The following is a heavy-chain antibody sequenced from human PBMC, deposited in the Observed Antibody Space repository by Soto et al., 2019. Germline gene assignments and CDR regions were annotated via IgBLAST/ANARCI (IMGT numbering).Heavy chain of an antibody. CDR3: ARGVVPAAMPVYYYYGMDV. V-gene: IGHV5-10-1*01. CDR1: GYSFTSYW. CDR2: IDPSDSYT. Sequence: PGESLKISCXGSGYSFTSYWISWVRQMPGKGLEWMGRIDPSDSYTNYSPSFQGHVTISADKSISTAYLQWSSLKASDTAMYYCARGVVPAAMPVYYYYGMDVWGQGTTVTVSS. D-gene: IGHD2-2*01. J-gene: IGHJ6*02.